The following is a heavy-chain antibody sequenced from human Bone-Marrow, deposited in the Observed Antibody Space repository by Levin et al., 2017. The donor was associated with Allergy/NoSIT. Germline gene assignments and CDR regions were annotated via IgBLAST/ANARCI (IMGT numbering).Heavy chain of an antibody. J-gene: IGHJ6*02. V-gene: IGHV3-30-3*01. CDR3: ARNNRRWNYYDGMDV. CDR1: GFTFSSYA. CDR2: ISYDGSNK. Sequence: GGSLRLSCAASGFTFSSYAMHWVRQAPGKGLEWVAVISYDGSNKYYADSVKGRFTISRDNSKNTLYLQMNSLRAEDTAVYYCARNNRRWNYYDGMDVWGQGTTVTVSS. D-gene: IGHD1-14*01.